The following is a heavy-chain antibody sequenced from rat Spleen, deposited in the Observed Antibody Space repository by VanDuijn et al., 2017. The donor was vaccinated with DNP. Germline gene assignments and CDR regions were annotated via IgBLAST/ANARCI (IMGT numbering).Heavy chain of an antibody. CDR3: ATFEGRDA. CDR1: GFTFSDYN. J-gene: IGHJ4*01. D-gene: IGHD1-11*01. V-gene: IGHV5S10*01. Sequence: EVQLVESGGGLVQPGRSLKLSCAASGFTFSDYNMAWVRQAPKKGLEWVATIIYDGRRTYYRDSVKGRFTISRDNAKSTLYLQMDSLRSEGTATYYCATFEGRDAWGQGTSVTVSS. CDR2: IIYDGRRT.